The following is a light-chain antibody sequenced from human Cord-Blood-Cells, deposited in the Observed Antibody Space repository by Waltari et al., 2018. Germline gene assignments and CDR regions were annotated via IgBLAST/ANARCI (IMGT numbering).Light chain of an antibody. CDR3: QQLNSD. CDR1: QGSSSY. Sequence: DIQFTQSQSFLSASVGDRVTITCRASQGSSSYVAWYQQKPGKAPKLLIYAASTLQSGVLAGVSCSGSGTEFKLKNSRVQPQDFPNHYCQQLNSDFGQSTRQEIK. CDR2: AAS. V-gene: IGKV1-9*01. J-gene: IGKJ5*01.